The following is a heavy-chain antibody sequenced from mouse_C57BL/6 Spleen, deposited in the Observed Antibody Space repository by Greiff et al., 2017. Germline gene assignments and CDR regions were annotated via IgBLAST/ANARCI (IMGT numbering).Heavy chain of an antibody. CDR2: ISPGSGST. V-gene: IGHV1-55*01. Sequence: QVQLQQPGAELVKPGASVKMSCKASGYTFTSYWITWVKQRPGQGLEWIGDISPGSGSTNYNEKFKSKATLTVDTSSSTAYMQLCSLSAVDSAVCYCASEDGSWFADWGQGTLVTVSA. CDR1: GYTFTSYW. D-gene: IGHD1-1*02. J-gene: IGHJ3*01. CDR3: ASEDGSWFAD.